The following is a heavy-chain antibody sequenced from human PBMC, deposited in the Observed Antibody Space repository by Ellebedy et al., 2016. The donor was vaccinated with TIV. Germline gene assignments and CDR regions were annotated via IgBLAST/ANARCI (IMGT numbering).Heavy chain of an antibody. J-gene: IGHJ4*02. V-gene: IGHV3-23*01. D-gene: IGHD5-12*01. CDR1: GFTFSGYA. CDR3: AKSPWRYYFDY. CDR2: INSRGGTT. Sequence: GESLKISCAASGFTFSGYAMSWVRQTPGKRLEWVSGINSRGGTTSYADSVKGRFTISRDNSKNTLYLQMNSLRAEDTAVYYCAKSPWRYYFDYWGQGTLVTVSS.